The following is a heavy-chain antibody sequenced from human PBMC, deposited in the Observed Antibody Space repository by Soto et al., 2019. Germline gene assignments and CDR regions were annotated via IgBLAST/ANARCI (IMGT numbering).Heavy chain of an antibody. CDR2: ILHDGNNR. Sequence: PGGSLRLSCAASGFTFSNYILHWVRQAPGKGLEWVAMILHDGNNRYYADSVKGRFTISRDNSKNTLYLQMNSLRAEDTAVYYCARGGDYYGSGSYYKTHYGMDVWGQGTTVTVSS. D-gene: IGHD3-10*01. J-gene: IGHJ6*02. CDR1: GFTFSNYI. V-gene: IGHV3-30-3*01. CDR3: ARGGDYYGSGSYYKTHYGMDV.